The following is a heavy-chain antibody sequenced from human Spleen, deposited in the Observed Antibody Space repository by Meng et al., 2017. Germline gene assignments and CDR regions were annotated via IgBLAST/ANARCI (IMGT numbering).Heavy chain of an antibody. Sequence: QVQLDGSRPVLGTPSATLPLTCACYGGSLSCYSWTWIRQPPGKGLEWIGEINHSGSTTYNPSLKSRVTISVDTSKNQFSLKLNSVTAADTATYYCAHREVAVAEFDYWGQGTLVTVSS. V-gene: IGHV4-34*10. CDR1: GGSLSCYS. J-gene: IGHJ4*02. D-gene: IGHD6-19*01. CDR3: AHREVAVAEFDY. CDR2: INHSGST.